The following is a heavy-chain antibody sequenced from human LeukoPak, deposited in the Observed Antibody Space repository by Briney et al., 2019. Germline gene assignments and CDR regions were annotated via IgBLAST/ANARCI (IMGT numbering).Heavy chain of an antibody. CDR2: ISGSGGST. J-gene: IGHJ4*02. D-gene: IGHD3-22*01. V-gene: IGHV3-23*01. Sequence: GGSLRLSCAASGFTFSSYAMSWVRQAPGKGLELVSAISGSGGSTYYADFVKGRFTIYRDNSKNTLYMQMKSLRAEDTAVYYCATGRSSGYYYVGPPYWGQGTLVTVSS. CDR1: GFTFSSYA. CDR3: ATGRSSGYYYVGPPY.